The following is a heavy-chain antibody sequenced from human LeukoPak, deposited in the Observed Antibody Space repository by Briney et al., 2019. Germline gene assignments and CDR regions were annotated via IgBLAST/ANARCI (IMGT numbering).Heavy chain of an antibody. Sequence: GASVKVSCKASGYTFTSYDINWVRQATGQGLEWMGWMNPNSGNTGYAQKFQGRVTMTRNTSISTAYMELSSLRSEDTAVYYCARAGGYCSGGSCYPDYYYYMDVWGKGTTVTISS. CDR2: MNPNSGNT. D-gene: IGHD2-15*01. CDR3: ARAGGYCSGGSCYPDYYYYMDV. CDR1: GYTFTSYD. J-gene: IGHJ6*03. V-gene: IGHV1-8*01.